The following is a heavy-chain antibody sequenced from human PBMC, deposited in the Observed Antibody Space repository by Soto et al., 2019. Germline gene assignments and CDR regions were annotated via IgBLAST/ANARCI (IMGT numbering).Heavy chain of an antibody. CDR3: ATNPYDSSALVDY. Sequence: GASVKVSCKVSGYTLTELSMHWVRQAPGKGLEWMGGFDPEDGETIYAQKFQGRVTMTEDTSTDTAYMELSSLRSEVTAVYYCATNPYDSSALVDYWGQGTLVTVSS. J-gene: IGHJ4*02. CDR1: GYTLTELS. D-gene: IGHD3-22*01. V-gene: IGHV1-24*01. CDR2: FDPEDGET.